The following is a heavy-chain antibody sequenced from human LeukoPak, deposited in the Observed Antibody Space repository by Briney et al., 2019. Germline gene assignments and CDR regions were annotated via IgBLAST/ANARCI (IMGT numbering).Heavy chain of an antibody. J-gene: IGHJ5*02. V-gene: IGHV1-69*05. CDR2: IIPIFGTA. CDR3: ASARYFDWLLSGFDP. CDR1: GGTFSSYA. D-gene: IGHD3-9*01. Sequence: SVTVSCKASGGTFSSYAISWVRQAPGQGLEWMGGIIPIFGTANYAQKFQGRVTITTDESTSTAYMELSSLRSEDTAVYYCASARYFDWLLSGFDPWGQGTLVTVSS.